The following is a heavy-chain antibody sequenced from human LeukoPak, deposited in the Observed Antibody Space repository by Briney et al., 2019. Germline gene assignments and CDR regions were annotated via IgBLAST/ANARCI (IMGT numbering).Heavy chain of an antibody. CDR2: IYHDGIT. V-gene: IGHV4-38-2*01. Sequence: SETLSLTCAVSGSSISSGYCWGWIRQPPGQGLEWIGSIYHDGITYYKSSLKSRVTISVDTSKDQFSLKLTSVTAADTAVYYCARLAAAGTRYFDYWGQATLVTVS. CDR3: ARLAAAGTRYFDY. CDR1: GSSISSGYC. J-gene: IGHJ4*02. D-gene: IGHD6-13*01.